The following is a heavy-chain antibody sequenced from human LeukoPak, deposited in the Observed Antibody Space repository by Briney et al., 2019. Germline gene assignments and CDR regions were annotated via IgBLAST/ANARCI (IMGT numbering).Heavy chain of an antibody. CDR1: GFTFSSYS. Sequence: GGSLRLSCAASGFTFSSYSMNWVRQAPGRGLEWVSSISSSSSYIYYADSVKGRFTISRDNAKNSLYLQMNSLRAEDTAVYYCAREKEAARYYYYYHGMDVWGQGTTVTVSS. D-gene: IGHD6-6*01. CDR3: AREKEAARYYYYYHGMDV. J-gene: IGHJ6*02. V-gene: IGHV3-21*01. CDR2: ISSSSSYI.